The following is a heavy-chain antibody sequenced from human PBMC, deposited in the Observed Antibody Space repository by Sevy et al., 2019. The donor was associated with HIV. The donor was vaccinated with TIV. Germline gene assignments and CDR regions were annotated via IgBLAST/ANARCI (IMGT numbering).Heavy chain of an antibody. J-gene: IGHJ4*02. CDR3: AGAFCSGGSCYSLAF. CDR1: GYTFTSYR. CDR2: ISPLNGDT. D-gene: IGHD2-15*01. Sequence: ASVKVSCEASGYTFTSYRIYWVRQAPGQGLEWMGWISPLNGDTNYAQKFQGRVTMITDTSTRTAYMELRSLGADDTAVYFCAGAFCSGGSCYSLAFWGQGALVTVSS. V-gene: IGHV1-18*01.